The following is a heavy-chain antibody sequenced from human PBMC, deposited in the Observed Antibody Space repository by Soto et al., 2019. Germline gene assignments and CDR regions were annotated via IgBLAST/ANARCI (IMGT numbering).Heavy chain of an antibody. J-gene: IGHJ4*02. CDR2: IYYSGST. CDR1: GGSISSYY. CDR3: ARGATTPETFDY. Sequence: SETLSLTCTVSGGSISSYYWSWIRQPPGKGLEWIGYIYYSGSTNYNPSLKSRVTISVDTSKNQFSLKLSSVTAADTAVYYRARGATTPETFDYWGQGTLVTVSS. D-gene: IGHD1-26*01. V-gene: IGHV4-59*01.